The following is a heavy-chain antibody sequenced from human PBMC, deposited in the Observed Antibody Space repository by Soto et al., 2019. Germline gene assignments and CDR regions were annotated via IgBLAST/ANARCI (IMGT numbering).Heavy chain of an antibody. V-gene: IGHV1-18*01. D-gene: IGHD5-12*01. CDR2: ISTYNANT. CDR1: GYTFTSYG. Sequence: ASMKVSCKASGYTFTSYGITWVRQAPGQGLEWMGWISTYNANTNYAQNLQGRVTMTTDTSTRTAYMELGSLRSDDTAVYYCARDRGGGYDFPDAFDIWGQGTMVTVSS. J-gene: IGHJ3*02. CDR3: ARDRGGGYDFPDAFDI.